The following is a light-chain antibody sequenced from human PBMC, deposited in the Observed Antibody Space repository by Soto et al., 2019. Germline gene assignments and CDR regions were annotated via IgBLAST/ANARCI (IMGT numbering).Light chain of an antibody. CDR3: QQYGNSPQT. V-gene: IGKV3-20*01. CDR2: GAA. J-gene: IGKJ1*01. CDR1: QSVASDY. Sequence: EIVLTQSPGTLSLSPGERATLSCRASQSVASDYLAWYQQKPGQAPRLLIYGAASRATGIPDRFGGSVSGTDFTLPISRLEPEDFAVYYCQQYGNSPQTFGQGTKVEI.